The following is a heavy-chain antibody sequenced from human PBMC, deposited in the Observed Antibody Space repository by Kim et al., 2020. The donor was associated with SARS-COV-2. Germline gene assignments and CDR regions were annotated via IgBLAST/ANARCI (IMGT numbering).Heavy chain of an antibody. Sequence: SETLSLTCAVYGGSFSGYYWSWIRQPPGKGLEWIGEINHSGSTNYNPSLKSRVTISVDTSKNQFSLKLSSVTAADTAVYYCATRYGSSCFDYWGQGTLVTVSS. J-gene: IGHJ4*02. D-gene: IGHD6-13*01. CDR1: GGSFSGYY. CDR3: ATRYGSSCFDY. V-gene: IGHV4-34*01. CDR2: INHSGST.